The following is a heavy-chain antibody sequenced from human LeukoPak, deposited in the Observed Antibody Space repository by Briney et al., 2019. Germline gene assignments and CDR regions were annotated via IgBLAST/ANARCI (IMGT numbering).Heavy chain of an antibody. D-gene: IGHD2-21*01. V-gene: IGHV1-2*02. CDR3: ARGAYCGGDCYSFDY. CDR2: INPNSGGT. J-gene: IGHJ4*02. CDR1: GYTFTGYY. Sequence: ASVEVSCKASGYTFTGYYMHWVRQAPGQGLEWMGWINPNSGGTNYAQKFQGRVTMTRDTPISTAYMELSRLRSDDTAVYYCARGAYCGGDCYSFDYWGQGTLVTVSS.